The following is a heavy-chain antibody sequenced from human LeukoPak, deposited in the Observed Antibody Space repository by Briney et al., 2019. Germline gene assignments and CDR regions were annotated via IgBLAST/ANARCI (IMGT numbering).Heavy chain of an antibody. Sequence: PGGSLRLSCAASGFTFSSYSMNWVRQAPGKGLEWVSYISSSGSTIYYADSVKGRFTISRDNAKNSLYLQMNSLRAEDTAVYYCASYEWFGEFSLDYWGQGTLVTVSS. CDR1: GFTFSSYS. V-gene: IGHV3-48*04. CDR2: ISSSGSTI. D-gene: IGHD3-10*01. J-gene: IGHJ4*02. CDR3: ASYEWFGEFSLDY.